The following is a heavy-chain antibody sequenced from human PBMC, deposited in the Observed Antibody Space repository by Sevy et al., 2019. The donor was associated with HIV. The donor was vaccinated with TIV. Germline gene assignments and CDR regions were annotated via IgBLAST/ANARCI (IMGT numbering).Heavy chain of an antibody. CDR1: AFTFSSYW. CDR2: IKQDGSEK. D-gene: IGHD1-20*01. Sequence: GGSLRLSCAASAFTFSSYWMSWVRQAPGKGLEWVANIKQDGSEKYYVDSVKGRFTISRDNAKNSLYRQMTSRRAEDTAVYYCARAYRYNWNPYGMDVWGQGTTVTVSS. CDR3: ARAYRYNWNPYGMDV. J-gene: IGHJ6*02. V-gene: IGHV3-7*01.